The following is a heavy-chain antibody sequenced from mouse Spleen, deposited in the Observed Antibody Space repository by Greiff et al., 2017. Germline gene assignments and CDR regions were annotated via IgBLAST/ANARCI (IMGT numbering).Heavy chain of an antibody. V-gene: IGHV5-9-3*01. Sequence: EVQRVESGGGLVKLGGSLKLSCAASGFTFSSYAMSWVRQTPEKRLEWVATISSGGGNTYYPDSVKGRFTISRDNAKNTLYLQMSSLKSEDTAMYYCARHGGNYDWYFDVWGAGTTVTVSS. J-gene: IGHJ1*01. D-gene: IGHD2-1*01. CDR3: ARHGGNYDWYFDV. CDR2: ISSGGGNT. CDR1: GFTFSSYA.